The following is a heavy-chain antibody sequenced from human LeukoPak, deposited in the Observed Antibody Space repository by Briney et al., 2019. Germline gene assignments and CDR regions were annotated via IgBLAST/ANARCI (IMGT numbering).Heavy chain of an antibody. Sequence: PSETLSLTCTVSGGSISSYYWSWIRQPAGKGLEWIGRIYTSGSTNYNPSLKSRVTMSVDTSKNQFSLKLSSVTAADTAVYYCARDVPPYCSSTSCYTSYFDYWGQGTLVTVSS. V-gene: IGHV4-4*07. J-gene: IGHJ4*02. CDR3: ARDVPPYCSSTSCYTSYFDY. D-gene: IGHD2-2*02. CDR2: IYTSGST. CDR1: GGSISSYY.